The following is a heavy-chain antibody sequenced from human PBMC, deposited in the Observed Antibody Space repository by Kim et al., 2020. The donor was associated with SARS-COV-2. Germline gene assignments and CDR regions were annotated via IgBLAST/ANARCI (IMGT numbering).Heavy chain of an antibody. CDR3: AKIFPTVTTGAGDY. CDR1: GFTFSSYG. CDR2: ISYDGSNK. J-gene: IGHJ4*02. D-gene: IGHD4-17*01. V-gene: IGHV3-30*18. Sequence: GGSLRLSCAASGFTFSSYGMHWVRQAPGKGLEWVAVISYDGSNKYYADSVKGRFTISRDNSKNTLYLQMNSLRAEDTAVYYCAKIFPTVTTGAGDYWGQGTLVTVS.